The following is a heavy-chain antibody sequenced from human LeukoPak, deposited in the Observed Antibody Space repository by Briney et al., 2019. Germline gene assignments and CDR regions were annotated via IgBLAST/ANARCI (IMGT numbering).Heavy chain of an antibody. CDR1: GYSFSTYW. V-gene: IGHV5-51*01. D-gene: IGHD3-9*01. Sequence: GEALKISCEGSGYSFSTYWIGWVCPMPGKGLEWMGIIYPGDSDTRYSPSFQGQVTISADKSISTAYLQWSSLKASDTAMYYCAILDYDILTGYLNWFDPWGQGTLVTVSS. CDR2: IYPGDSDT. J-gene: IGHJ5*02. CDR3: AILDYDILTGYLNWFDP.